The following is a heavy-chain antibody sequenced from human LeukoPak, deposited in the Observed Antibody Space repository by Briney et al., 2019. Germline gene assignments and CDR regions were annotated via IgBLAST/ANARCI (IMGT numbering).Heavy chain of an antibody. V-gene: IGHV3-48*04. D-gene: IGHD2-15*01. CDR1: GFTFSDYS. CDR2: INSDGKTT. CDR3: AKSHCSGGSCYLRGLYYYGMDV. J-gene: IGHJ6*02. Sequence: GGSLRLSCAASGFTFSDYSMNGVRQAPGKGLEDLSYINSDGKTTWYADSVKGRFTISRDNAKNSLYLQMNSLRAEDTALYYCAKSHCSGGSCYLRGLYYYGMDVWGQGTTVTVSS.